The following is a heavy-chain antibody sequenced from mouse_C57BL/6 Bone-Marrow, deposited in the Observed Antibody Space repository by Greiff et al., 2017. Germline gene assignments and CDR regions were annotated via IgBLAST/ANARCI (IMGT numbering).Heavy chain of an antibody. CDR2: INPYNGGT. D-gene: IGHD1-1*01. V-gene: IGHV1-19*01. J-gene: IGHJ2*01. CDR3: AERGYYYGY. Sequence: VQLQQSGPVLVKPGASVKMSCKASGYTFTDYYMNWVKQSHGKSLEWIGVINPYNGGTSYNQKFKGKATLTVDKYSSTAYMELNSLTSEDSAVYYGAERGYYYGYWGQGTTLTVAS. CDR1: GYTFTDYY.